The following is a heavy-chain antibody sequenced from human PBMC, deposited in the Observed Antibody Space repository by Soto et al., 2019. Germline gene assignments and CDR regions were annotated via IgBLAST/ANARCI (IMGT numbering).Heavy chain of an antibody. CDR1: GYTFPSFD. J-gene: IGHJ4*02. Sequence: SVKVSCKASGYTFPSFDNNWVRQAAGQGLEWMGWMNPNNGNTGYAQKFQGRVTMTTNPSISTAYMQLSGLRSEDTAVYYCARGDGSPLVNWGQGTLVTVSS. CDR2: MNPNNGNT. CDR3: ARGDGSPLVN. V-gene: IGHV1-8*01. D-gene: IGHD3-10*01.